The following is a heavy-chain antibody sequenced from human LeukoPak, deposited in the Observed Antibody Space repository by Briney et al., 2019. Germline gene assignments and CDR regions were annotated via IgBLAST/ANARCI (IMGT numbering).Heavy chain of an antibody. D-gene: IGHD1-26*01. V-gene: IGHV3-23*01. CDR3: AKGGKWDVTPFDY. CDR1: GFTFRSHA. J-gene: IGHJ4*02. CDR2: IYENGGTT. Sequence: GGSLRLSCVGSGFTFRSHAMSWVRQAPEKGLEFVSGIYENGGTTYYADSVKGRFSISRDNSKNTLYLQVNSLRAEDTAVYYCAKGGKWDVTPFDYWGQGTLVTVSS.